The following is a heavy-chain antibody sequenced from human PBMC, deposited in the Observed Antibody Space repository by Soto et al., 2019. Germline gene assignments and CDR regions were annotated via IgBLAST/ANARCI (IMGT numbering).Heavy chain of an antibody. CDR2: ISSSSSTI. CDR1: GFTFSSYS. Sequence: GGSLRLSCAASGFTFSSYSMNWVRQAPGKGLEWVSYISSSSSTIYYADSVKGRFTISRDNAKNSLYLQMNSLRDEDTAVYYCARDPYYYDSSPFDYWGQGTLVTVSS. CDR3: ARDPYYYDSSPFDY. V-gene: IGHV3-48*02. D-gene: IGHD3-22*01. J-gene: IGHJ4*02.